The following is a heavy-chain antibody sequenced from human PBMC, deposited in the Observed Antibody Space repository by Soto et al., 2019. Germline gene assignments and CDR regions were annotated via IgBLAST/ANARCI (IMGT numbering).Heavy chain of an antibody. J-gene: IGHJ4*02. V-gene: IGHV1-69*05. CDR1: GGTFSSYA. Sequence: SVKVSCKASGGTFSSYAISWVRQAPGQGLEWMGGIIPIFGTANYAQKFQGRVTMTTDESTSTACMELSSLRSEDTAVYYCATARVRPRGSYYFDYWGQGTLVTVSS. CDR2: IIPIFGTA. CDR3: ATARVRPRGSYYFDY. D-gene: IGHD3-10*01.